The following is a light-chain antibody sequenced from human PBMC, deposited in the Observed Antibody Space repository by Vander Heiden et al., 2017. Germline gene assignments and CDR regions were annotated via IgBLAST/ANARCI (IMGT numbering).Light chain of an antibody. J-gene: IGLJ3*02. V-gene: IGLV1-47*01. CDR2: GTS. CDR1: SSNIGAGH. Sequence: QSILTQPPSASGTPGQRVTIYCSGSSSNIGAGHVTWYQQLPGAAPKVLIHGTSQRPSGVADRFSGSKSGTSATLAISGLRSDDEADYYCASWDDSLSVVLFGGGTRLTVL. CDR3: ASWDDSLSVVL.